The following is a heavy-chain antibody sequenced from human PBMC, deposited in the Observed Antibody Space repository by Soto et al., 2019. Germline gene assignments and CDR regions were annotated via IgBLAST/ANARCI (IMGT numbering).Heavy chain of an antibody. CDR1: GYTFTSYG. CDR3: ARGIDILTGYYEVWFDP. Sequence: ASVKVSCKASGYTFTSYGISWVRQAPGQGPEWMGWISAYNGNTNYAQKLQGRVTMTTDTSTSTAYMELRSLRSDDTAVYYCARGIDILTGYYEVWFDPWGQGTLVTVSS. J-gene: IGHJ5*02. CDR2: ISAYNGNT. V-gene: IGHV1-18*01. D-gene: IGHD3-9*01.